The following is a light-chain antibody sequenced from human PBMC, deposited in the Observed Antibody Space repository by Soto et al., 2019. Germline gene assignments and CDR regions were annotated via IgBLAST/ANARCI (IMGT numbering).Light chain of an antibody. CDR2: EVS. CDR3: SSYTRNSTLV. CDR1: SSDVGGYNY. J-gene: IGLJ2*01. V-gene: IGLV2-14*01. Sequence: QSALTQPASVSGSPGQSITISCTGTSSDVGGYNYVSWYQQHPGKAPKLMIYEVSNRPSGVSNRFSGSESGNTASLTISGRQAEDEADYYCSSYTRNSTLVFGGGTKVTVL.